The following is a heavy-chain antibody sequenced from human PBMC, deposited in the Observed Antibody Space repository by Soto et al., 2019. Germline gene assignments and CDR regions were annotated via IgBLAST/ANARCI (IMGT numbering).Heavy chain of an antibody. CDR3: ARHWQDYDFWSGSNWFDP. V-gene: IGHV4-59*08. D-gene: IGHD3-3*01. J-gene: IGHJ5*02. CDR2: IYYSGST. Sequence: TSETLSLTCTVSGGSISSYYWSWIRQPPGKGLEWIGYIYYSGSTNYNPSLKSRVTISVDTSKNQFSLKLSSVTAADTAVYYCARHWQDYDFWSGSNWFDPWGQGTLVTVSS. CDR1: GGSISSYY.